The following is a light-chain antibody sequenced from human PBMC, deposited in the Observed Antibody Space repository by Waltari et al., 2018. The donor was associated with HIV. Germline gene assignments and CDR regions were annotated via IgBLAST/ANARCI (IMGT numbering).Light chain of an antibody. CDR3: QQSFTSLPYT. CDR1: QKINNY. CDR2: GAT. V-gene: IGKV1-39*01. J-gene: IGKJ2*01. Sequence: DIQMTQSPSSLSASVGDRVTVTCRASQKINNYLNWYQQKPGKAPKLLIYGATTLQSGVPSRFSGSGSGTDFNLTINSLQPDDFATYYCQQSFTSLPYTFGQGT.